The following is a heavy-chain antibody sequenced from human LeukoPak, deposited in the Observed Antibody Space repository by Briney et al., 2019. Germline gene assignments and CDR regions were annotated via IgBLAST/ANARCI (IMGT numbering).Heavy chain of an antibody. CDR3: AKDLRIAARHQLIDY. CDR1: GFTFSSYS. D-gene: IGHD6-6*01. CDR2: ISSSSSTI. J-gene: IGHJ4*02. Sequence: GGSLRLSCAASGFTFSSYSMNWVRQAPGKGLEWVSYISSSSSTIYYADSVKGRFTISRDNAKNSLYLQMNSLRAEDTAVYYCAKDLRIAARHQLIDYWGQGTLVTVSS. V-gene: IGHV3-48*01.